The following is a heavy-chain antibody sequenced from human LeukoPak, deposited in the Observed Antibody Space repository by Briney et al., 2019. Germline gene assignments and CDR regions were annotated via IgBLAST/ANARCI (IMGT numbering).Heavy chain of an antibody. CDR1: GGSISSSSYY. Sequence: PSETLSLTCTVSGGSISSSSYYWGWIRQPPGKGLEWIGSIYYSGSTYYNPSLKSRVTISVDTSKNQFSLKLSSVTAADTAVYYCAGRAVYYCARRRCSSTSCYSYWGQGTLVTVSP. V-gene: IGHV4-39*07. J-gene: IGHJ4*02. CDR2: IYYSGST. CDR3: AGRAVYYCARRRCSSTSCYSY. D-gene: IGHD2-2*02.